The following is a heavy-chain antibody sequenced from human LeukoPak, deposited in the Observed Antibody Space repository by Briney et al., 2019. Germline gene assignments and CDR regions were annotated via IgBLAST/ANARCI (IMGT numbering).Heavy chain of an antibody. CDR2: INPNSGGT. CDR1: GYTFTGYY. Sequence: GASVKVSCKASGYTFTGYYMHWVRQAPGQGLEWMGWINPNSGGTNYAQKFQGRVTMTRDTSISTAYMELSRLRSDDTAVYYCARDRGYCSSTSCYTGWFDPWGQGTLVTVSS. D-gene: IGHD2-2*02. J-gene: IGHJ5*02. V-gene: IGHV1-2*02. CDR3: ARDRGYCSSTSCYTGWFDP.